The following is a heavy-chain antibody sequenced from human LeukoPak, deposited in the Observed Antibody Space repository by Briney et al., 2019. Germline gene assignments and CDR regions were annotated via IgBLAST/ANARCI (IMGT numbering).Heavy chain of an antibody. J-gene: IGHJ4*02. CDR2: INYSGGT. V-gene: IGHV4-59*01. CDR1: GGSISSYY. D-gene: IGHD4-23*01. Sequence: SETLSLTCTVSGGSISSYYCSWIRQSPGKGLEWIGYINYSGGTDYNPSLKSRVTISVDTSKNQFSLKLNSVTAADTGVYYCAREGYGDNSGALDYWGRGTLVTVSS. CDR3: AREGYGDNSGALDY.